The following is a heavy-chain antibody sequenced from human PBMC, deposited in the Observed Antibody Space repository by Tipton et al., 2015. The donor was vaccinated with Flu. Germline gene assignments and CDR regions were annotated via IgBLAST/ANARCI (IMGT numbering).Heavy chain of an antibody. CDR3: ARIQGYNWNYWYYYYYGMDV. J-gene: IGHJ6*02. D-gene: IGHD1-7*01. CDR1: GYTFTSYD. CDR2: MNPNSGNT. Sequence: QVQLVQSGAEVKKPGASVKVSCKASGYTFTSYDINWVRQATGQGLEWMGWMNPNSGNTGYAQKFQGRVTMTRNTSISTAYMELSSLRSEDTAVYYCARIQGYNWNYWYYYYYGMDVWGQGTTVTVSS. V-gene: IGHV1-8*01.